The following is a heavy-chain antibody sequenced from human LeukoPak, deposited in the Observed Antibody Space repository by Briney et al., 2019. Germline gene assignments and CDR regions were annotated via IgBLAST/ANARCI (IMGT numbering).Heavy chain of an antibody. D-gene: IGHD2-15*01. CDR2: ISTYNGNT. CDR1: GYTFTSYD. Sequence: VASVKVSCKASGYTFTSYDISWVRQAPGQGLEWMGWISTYNGNTNYAQKLQGRVTMTTDTITTTAYMELRSLRSDDTAVYYCARVSVSLWDLDIVVVYGMDVWGQGTTVTVSS. CDR3: ARVSVSLWDLDIVVVYGMDV. J-gene: IGHJ6*02. V-gene: IGHV1-18*01.